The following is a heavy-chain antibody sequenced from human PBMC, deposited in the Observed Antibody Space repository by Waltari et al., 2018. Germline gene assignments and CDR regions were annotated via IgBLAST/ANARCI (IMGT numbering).Heavy chain of an antibody. Sequence: QVQLVESGGGVVQPGRSLRLSCAASEFTFSSYAMHWVRQAPGKGLEWVAVISYNERNIYYVDSVKGRFTISRDNSKKMLYLQMNSLRGEDTAVYYCARDHCDRTYCHGMDVWGQGTTVTVSS. CDR1: EFTFSSYA. CDR3: ARDHCDRTYCHGMDV. CDR2: ISYNERNI. D-gene: IGHD3-22*01. V-gene: IGHV3-30*04. J-gene: IGHJ6*02.